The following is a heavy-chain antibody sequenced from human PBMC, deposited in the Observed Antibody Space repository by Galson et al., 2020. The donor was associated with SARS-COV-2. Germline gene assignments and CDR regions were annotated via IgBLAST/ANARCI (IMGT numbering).Heavy chain of an antibody. Sequence: ASVTVSCKASGYTFTKYGISWVRQAPGQGLEWMGWISTYNTNTDSAQKFQGRVTMTTDTSTNTAYMELRSLRSDDTAVYYCARATEEDYWGQVTLVTVSS. CDR1: GYTFTKYG. CDR2: ISTYNTNT. V-gene: IGHV1-18*01. J-gene: IGHJ4*02. CDR3: ARATEEDY.